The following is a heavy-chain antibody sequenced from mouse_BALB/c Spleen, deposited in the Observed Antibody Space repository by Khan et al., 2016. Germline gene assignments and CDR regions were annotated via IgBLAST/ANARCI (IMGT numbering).Heavy chain of an antibody. CDR3: ARRGNFRYERESFAY. D-gene: IGHD2-14*01. J-gene: IGHJ3*01. CDR2: ISYSGST. Sequence: EVQLQESGPGLVKPSQSLSLTCTVTGYSITSDYAWNWIRQFPGNKLEWMGYISYSGSTSYNPSLKSRISITRDTSKNQFFLQLNSVTTEDTATNYCARRGNFRYERESFAYWGRGTLVTVSA. CDR1: GYSITSDYA. V-gene: IGHV3-2*02.